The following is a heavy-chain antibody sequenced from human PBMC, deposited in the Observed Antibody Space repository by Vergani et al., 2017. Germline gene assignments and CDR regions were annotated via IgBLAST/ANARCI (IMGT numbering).Heavy chain of an antibody. J-gene: IGHJ4*02. CDR2: IDPSDSYT. CDR1: GYSFTSYW. D-gene: IGHD2-21*01. V-gene: IGHV5-10-1*03. Sequence: EVQLVPSGAEVKKPGESLRISCKGSGYSFTSYWISWVRQMPGKGLEWMGRIDPSDSYTNYSPSFQGHVTISADKSISTAYLQWSSLKASDTAMYYCARTDPYLSYFDYWGQGTLVTVSS. CDR3: ARTDPYLSYFDY.